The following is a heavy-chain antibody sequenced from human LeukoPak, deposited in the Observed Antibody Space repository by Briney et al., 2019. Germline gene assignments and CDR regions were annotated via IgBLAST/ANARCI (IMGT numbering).Heavy chain of an antibody. D-gene: IGHD6-25*01. J-gene: IGHJ4*02. CDR3: AREAADRTQKIDV. V-gene: IGHV3-7*01. Sequence: GGSLRLSCAASGFTLSDYWMSWVRQAPGKGLEWVANIDQDESDENYVDSVKGRFTISRDDAKNLLYLQMSSLRAEDTAVYYCAREAADRTQKIDVWGQGTLVVVSS. CDR2: IDQDESDE. CDR1: GFTLSDYW.